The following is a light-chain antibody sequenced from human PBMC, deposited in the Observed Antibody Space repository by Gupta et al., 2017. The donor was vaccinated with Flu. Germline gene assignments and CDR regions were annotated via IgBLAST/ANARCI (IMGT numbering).Light chain of an antibody. CDR1: QSVTTW. V-gene: IGKV1-5*03. CDR2: KAS. Sequence: DIQMTQPPSTLSASVGDTVTITCRASQSVTTWLAWYQQRPGKAPKIVIKKASKIESGVPSRFSGSGSGTEFTLTISNLQPDDFATYYCQQYSTNALTFGGGTKVEIK. CDR3: QQYSTNALT. J-gene: IGKJ4*01.